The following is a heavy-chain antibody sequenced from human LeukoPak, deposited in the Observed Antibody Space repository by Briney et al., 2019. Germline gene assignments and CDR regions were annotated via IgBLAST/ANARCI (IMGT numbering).Heavy chain of an antibody. CDR3: ARGIRETGTKGVFDY. D-gene: IGHD1-1*01. CDR1: GFTFSSYS. J-gene: IGHJ4*02. Sequence: HSGGSLRLSCAASGFTFSSYSMNWVRQAPGKGLEWVANIKQDGSEKYYVDSVKGRFTISRDNAKNSLYLQMNSLRAEDTAVYYCARGIRETGTKGVFDYWGQGTLVTVSS. CDR2: IKQDGSEK. V-gene: IGHV3-7*01.